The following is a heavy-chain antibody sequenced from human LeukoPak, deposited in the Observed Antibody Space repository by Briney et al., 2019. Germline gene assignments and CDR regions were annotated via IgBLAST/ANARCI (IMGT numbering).Heavy chain of an antibody. CDR2: IYYSGST. Sequence: SETLSLTCTVSGGSISSSSYYWGWIRQPPGKGLEWIGSIYYSGSTYYNPSLKSRVTISVDTSKNQFSLKLSSVTAADTALYYCARDATYDSTFYGDYWGQGTLVTVSS. J-gene: IGHJ4*02. D-gene: IGHD3-22*01. V-gene: IGHV4-39*07. CDR1: GGSISSSSYY. CDR3: ARDATYDSTFYGDY.